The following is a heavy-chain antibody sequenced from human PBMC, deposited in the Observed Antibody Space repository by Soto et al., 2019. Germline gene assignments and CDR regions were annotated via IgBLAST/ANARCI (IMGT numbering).Heavy chain of an antibody. CDR2: ISYDGGNK. D-gene: IGHD1-1*01. J-gene: IGHJ4*02. CDR3: AKELERLFEY. CDR1: GFTFSSYA. Sequence: GGSLRLSCAASGFTFSSYAMHWVRQAPGKGLEWVAVISYDGGNKDYADSVKGRFTISRDNSKNTLYLQMNSLRDEDTAVYYCAKELERLFEYWGQGTLVTSPQ. V-gene: IGHV3-30-3*02.